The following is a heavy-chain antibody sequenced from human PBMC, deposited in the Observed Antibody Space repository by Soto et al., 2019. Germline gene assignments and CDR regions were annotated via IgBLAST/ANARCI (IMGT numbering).Heavy chain of an antibody. V-gene: IGHV4-39*01. Sequence: SETLSLTCTVPGGSISSSSYYWGWIRQPPGKGLEWIGSIYYSGSTYYNPSLKSRVTISVDTSKNQFSLKLSSVTAADTAVYYCATLWFGESNYWGQGTLVTVS. J-gene: IGHJ4*02. D-gene: IGHD3-10*01. CDR1: GGSISSSSYY. CDR3: ATLWFGESNY. CDR2: IYYSGST.